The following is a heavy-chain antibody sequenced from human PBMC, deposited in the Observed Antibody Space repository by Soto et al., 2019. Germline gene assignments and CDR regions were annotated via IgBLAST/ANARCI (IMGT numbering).Heavy chain of an antibody. D-gene: IGHD2-15*01. V-gene: IGHV1-8*01. J-gene: IGHJ4*02. CDR2: MNPNSGNT. CDR1: GYTFTNNV. CDR3: ARVMLGGHSDY. Sequence: GASVKVSCKAPGYTFTNNVINSFRHSPGQWLEWMGWMNPNSGNTGYAQKFQGRVTMTRNTSIRTAYIDLSSLSSDDTAVYYCARVMLGGHSDYWGQGTLVTVSS.